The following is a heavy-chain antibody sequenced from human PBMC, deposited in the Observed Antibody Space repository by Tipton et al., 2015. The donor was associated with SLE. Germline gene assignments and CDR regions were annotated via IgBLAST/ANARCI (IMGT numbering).Heavy chain of an antibody. CDR2: INPDSGDT. D-gene: IGHD1-26*01. J-gene: IGHJ4*02. Sequence: QLVQSGADVKKPGASVKVSCKASGYSFTGDFIDWVRQAPGHGLEWMGRINPDSGDTNYPPKFQGRVTMTRDTSMNTIYLELNGLTSDDTAIYYCARDKVGTTFGTFDFWGQGTLVTVSS. CDR1: GYSFTGDF. V-gene: IGHV1-2*06. CDR3: ARDKVGTTFGTFDF.